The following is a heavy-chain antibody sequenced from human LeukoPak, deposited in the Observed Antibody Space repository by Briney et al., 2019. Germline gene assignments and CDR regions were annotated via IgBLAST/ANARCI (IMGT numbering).Heavy chain of an antibody. J-gene: IGHJ4*02. D-gene: IGHD5-12*01. CDR3: ARGYSGYDYGY. CDR2: IYSGGST. Sequence: GGSLRLSCAASGFTVNSNYMTWVRRAPGKGLEWVSVIYSGGSTYYADSVKGRFIISRDNSKNTLYLQMNSLRAEDTAVYYCARGYSGYDYGYWGQGTLVTVSS. CDR1: GFTVNSNY. V-gene: IGHV3-53*01.